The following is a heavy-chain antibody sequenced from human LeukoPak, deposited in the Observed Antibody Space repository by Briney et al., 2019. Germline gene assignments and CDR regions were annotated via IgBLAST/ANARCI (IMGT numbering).Heavy chain of an antibody. CDR2: IIPIFGTA. D-gene: IGHD3-9*01. CDR1: GGTFSSYA. CDR3: ARVVYDVLTGYYYSFDY. J-gene: IGHJ4*02. Sequence: SVKVSCKASGGTFSSYAISWVRQAPGQGLEWMGGIIPIFGTANYVQKFQGRVTITADESTSTAYMELSSLRSEDTAVYYCARVVYDVLTGYYYSFDYWGQGTLVTVSS. V-gene: IGHV1-69*13.